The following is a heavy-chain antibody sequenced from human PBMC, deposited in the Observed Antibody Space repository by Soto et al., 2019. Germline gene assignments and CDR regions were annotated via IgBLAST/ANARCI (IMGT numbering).Heavy chain of an antibody. V-gene: IGHV4-39*01. Sequence: SQTLSLTCTVSGGSISSSSYYWGWIRQPPGKGPEWIGSIYYSGSTYYNPSLKSRVTISVDTSKNQFSLKLSSVTAADTAVYYCARQRRDIVVVPAAMGNFDYWGQGTLVTVS. CDR1: GGSISSSSYY. CDR3: ARQRRDIVVVPAAMGNFDY. CDR2: IYYSGST. J-gene: IGHJ4*02. D-gene: IGHD2-2*01.